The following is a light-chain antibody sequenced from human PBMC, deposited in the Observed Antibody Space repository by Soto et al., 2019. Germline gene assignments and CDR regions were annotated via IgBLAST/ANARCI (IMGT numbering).Light chain of an antibody. Sequence: AIQMTQSPSSLSASVGDRVTITCRASQAIRTDLGWYQQRPGKAPKLLIYGTSNLQSGVPSRFSGSGSGTDFTLTINSLQPEDFATYYCLHDYSYPRTFGQGTKVDIK. V-gene: IGKV1-6*01. CDR2: GTS. CDR1: QAIRTD. CDR3: LHDYSYPRT. J-gene: IGKJ1*01.